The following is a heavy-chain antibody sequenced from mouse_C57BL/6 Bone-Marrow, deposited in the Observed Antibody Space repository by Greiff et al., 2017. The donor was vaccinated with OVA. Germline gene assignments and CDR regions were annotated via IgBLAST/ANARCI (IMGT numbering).Heavy chain of an antibody. CDR2: ISDGGSYT. V-gene: IGHV5-4*03. D-gene: IGHD1-1*01. CDR1: GFTFSSYA. Sequence: DVMLVESGGGLVKPGGSLKLSCAASGFTFSSYAMSWVRQTPEKRLEWVATISDGGSYTYYPDNVKGRFTISRDNAKNNLYLQMSHLKSEDTAMYYCARFPYYYGSSFDYWGQGTTLTVSS. J-gene: IGHJ2*01. CDR3: ARFPYYYGSSFDY.